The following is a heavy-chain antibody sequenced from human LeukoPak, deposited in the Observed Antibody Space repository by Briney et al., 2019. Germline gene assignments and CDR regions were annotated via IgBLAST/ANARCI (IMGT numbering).Heavy chain of an antibody. J-gene: IGHJ3*02. Sequence: TSETLSLTCTVAGGSISSYFWSWIRQSPEKGLEWIGFIYYTGTANYNPSLKSRVTMSLDTSKNQFSLKLSSVTAADTAVYYCARSNGYGLVDIWGQGTMVTVSS. CDR3: ARSNGYGLVDI. V-gene: IGHV4-59*01. CDR1: GGSISSYF. CDR2: IYYTGTA. D-gene: IGHD3-10*01.